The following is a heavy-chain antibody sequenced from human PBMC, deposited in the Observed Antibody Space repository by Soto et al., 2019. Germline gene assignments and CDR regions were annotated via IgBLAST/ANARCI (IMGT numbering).Heavy chain of an antibody. Sequence: GGSLRLSCAVSGFIFKNYALNWVRQAPGKGLEWVASITRDGYNKYYADSVKGRFTISRDNSKNTLSLQMTALRVEDSSVYYCTKSSGGSSSVGMDYWGPGTLVTVSS. J-gene: IGHJ4*02. D-gene: IGHD6-6*01. V-gene: IGHV3-30*04. CDR2: ITRDGYNK. CDR3: TKSSGGSSSVGMDY. CDR1: GFIFKNYA.